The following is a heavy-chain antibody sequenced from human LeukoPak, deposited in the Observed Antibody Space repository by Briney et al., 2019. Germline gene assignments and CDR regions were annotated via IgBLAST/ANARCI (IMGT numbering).Heavy chain of an antibody. Sequence: PGGSPRLSCAASGFTFCSYAMSWVGQAPGEGLEWGSAISGSGGSTYYADSVKGRFTISRDNSKNTLYLQINSLRAEDTAVYYCAKVFEPYYGSGSYEDWFDPWGQGTLVTVSS. CDR2: ISGSGGST. V-gene: IGHV3-23*01. CDR3: AKVFEPYYGSGSYEDWFDP. J-gene: IGHJ5*02. D-gene: IGHD3-10*01. CDR1: GFTFCSYA.